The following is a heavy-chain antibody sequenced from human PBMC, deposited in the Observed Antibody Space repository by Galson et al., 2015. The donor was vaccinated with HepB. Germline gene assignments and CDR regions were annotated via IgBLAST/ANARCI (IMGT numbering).Heavy chain of an antibody. CDR2: ISSSGSTI. CDR3: ARSHLGFVVVTAAGDWYFDL. Sequence: SLRLSCAASGFTFSDYYMSWIRQAPGKGLEWVSYISSSGSTIYYADSVKGRFTISRDNAKNSLYLQMNSLRAEDTAVYYCARSHLGFVVVTAAGDWYFDLWGRGTLVTVSS. D-gene: IGHD2-21*02. V-gene: IGHV3-11*01. J-gene: IGHJ2*01. CDR1: GFTFSDYY.